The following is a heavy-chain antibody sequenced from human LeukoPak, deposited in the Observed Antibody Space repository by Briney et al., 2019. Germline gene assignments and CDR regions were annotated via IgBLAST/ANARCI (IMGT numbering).Heavy chain of an antibody. V-gene: IGHV4-59*12. CDR1: GGSISSYY. J-gene: IGHJ4*02. Sequence: SETLSLTCTVSGGSISSYYWSWIRQPPGKGLEWIGYIYYSGSTNYNPSLKSRVTISVDTSKNQFSLKLSSVTAADTAVYYCAREWGGSPKDWGQGTLVTVSS. D-gene: IGHD3-16*01. CDR2: IYYSGST. CDR3: AREWGGSPKD.